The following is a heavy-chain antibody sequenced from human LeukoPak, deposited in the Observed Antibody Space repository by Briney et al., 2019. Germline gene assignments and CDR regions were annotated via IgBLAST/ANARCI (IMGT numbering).Heavy chain of an antibody. CDR3: AKEGGLRNFDWLYYFDY. V-gene: IGHV3-15*01. D-gene: IGHD3-9*01. CDR1: GFTFSNAW. CDR2: IKSKTDGGTT. Sequence: GGSLRLSCAASGFTFSNAWMSWVRQAPGKGLEWVGRIKSKTDGGTTDYAAPVKGRFTISRDDSKNTLYLQMNSLKTEDTAVYYCAKEGGLRNFDWLYYFDYWGQGTLVTVSS. J-gene: IGHJ4*02.